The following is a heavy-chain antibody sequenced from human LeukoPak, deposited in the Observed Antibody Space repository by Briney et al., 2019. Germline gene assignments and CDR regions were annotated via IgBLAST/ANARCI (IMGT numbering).Heavy chain of an antibody. CDR3: AKDGSSSGGFDP. V-gene: IGHV3-30*18. CDR2: ISYDGSNK. J-gene: IGHJ5*02. CDR1: GFTFSSYG. D-gene: IGHD6-13*01. Sequence: PGGSLRLSCAASGFTFSSYGMHWVRQAPGKGLEWVAVISYDGSNKYYADSVKGRFTISRDNSKNTLYLRMNSLRAEDTAVYYCAKDGSSSGGFDPWGQGTLVTVSS.